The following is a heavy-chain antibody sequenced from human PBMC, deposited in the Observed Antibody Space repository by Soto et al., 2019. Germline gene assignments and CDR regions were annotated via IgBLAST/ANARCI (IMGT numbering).Heavy chain of an antibody. J-gene: IGHJ4*02. V-gene: IGHV3-7*01. CDR3: VCGGNFFVY. D-gene: IGHD3-16*01. Sequence: EVQLVESGGGLVQPGGSLRLSCAASGFTFSTYWMTWVRRPPGKGLEWVANLDQDGSERYYVDSVRGRFTISRDNAKNSIYLQMNSLRAEDTAVYYCVCGGNFFVYWGQGTMVTVS. CDR1: GFTFSTYW. CDR2: LDQDGSER.